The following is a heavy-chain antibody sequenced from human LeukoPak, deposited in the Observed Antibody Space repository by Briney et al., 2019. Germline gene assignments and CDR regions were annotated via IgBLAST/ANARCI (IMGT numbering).Heavy chain of an antibody. Sequence: PSETLSLTCTVSGGSVSSGSYYWSWIRQPPGKGLEWIGYIYYSGSTNYNPSLKSRVTISVDTSKNQFSLKLSSVTAADTAVYYCASLKGRYYYGSGSYYLFPIFDYWGQGTLVTVSS. V-gene: IGHV4-61*01. CDR1: GGSVSSGSYY. J-gene: IGHJ4*02. CDR2: IYYSGST. CDR3: ASLKGRYYYGSGSYYLFPIFDY. D-gene: IGHD3-10*01.